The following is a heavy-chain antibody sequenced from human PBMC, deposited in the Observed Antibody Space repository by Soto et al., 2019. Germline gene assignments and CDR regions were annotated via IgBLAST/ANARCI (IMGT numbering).Heavy chain of an antibody. D-gene: IGHD3-16*01. CDR3: ARDYEFFAH. Sequence: SETLSLTCTVSGGSVNRGSYYWSWIRQPPGKGLEWIGYVSSTGGAKYNPSLTSRVTISADTSRNQFSLMLTSVTAAATGVYYCARDYEFFAHWGQGTLVTVSS. CDR1: GGSVNRGSYY. J-gene: IGHJ4*02. CDR2: VSSTGGA. V-gene: IGHV4-61*01.